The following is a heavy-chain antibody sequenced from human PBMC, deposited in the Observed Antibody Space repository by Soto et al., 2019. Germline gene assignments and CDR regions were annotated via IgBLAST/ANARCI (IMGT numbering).Heavy chain of an antibody. CDR1: GFTVTSYA. J-gene: IGHJ4*02. CDR3: AKGFGYCTSNGCSNKFNY. CDR2: INSDGST. V-gene: IGHV3-23*01. Sequence: EVQLLESGGGLEQPGGSLRLSCAASGFTVTSYAMAWARQAPGKGLEWVSLINSDGSTYYADSVEGRFTISRDNSENTLYLQMKSLRAEDTAVYYCAKGFGYCTSNGCSNKFNYWGQGTLVTVSS. D-gene: IGHD2-2*01.